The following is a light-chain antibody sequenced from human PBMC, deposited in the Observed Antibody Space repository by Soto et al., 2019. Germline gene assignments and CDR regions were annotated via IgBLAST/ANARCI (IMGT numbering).Light chain of an antibody. V-gene: IGKV1D-12*01. CDR2: AAS. CDR3: NQAKSFPIP. CDR1: QGISSW. J-gene: IGKJ5*01. Sequence: DIQMTQSPSSVSASVGDSVTITCRASQGISSWLAWFQQKPGEAAKLLIYAASSLQSGVPSRFSGSGSGTDFIPTTRTLKPKNFATYYCNQAKSFPIPFGQGTRWEIK.